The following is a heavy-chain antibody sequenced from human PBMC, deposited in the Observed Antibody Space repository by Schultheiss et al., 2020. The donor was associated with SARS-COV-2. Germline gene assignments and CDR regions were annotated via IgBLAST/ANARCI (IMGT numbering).Heavy chain of an antibody. V-gene: IGHV4-34*01. CDR3: ARHRYHFDY. D-gene: IGHD2-15*01. Sequence: SETLSLTCAVYGGSFSGYYWSWIRQPPGKGLEWIGEINHSGSTNYNPSLKSRVIISVDSSKNQFSLKLNSVTAADTAVYYCARHRYHFDYWGQGTLVTVSS. CDR2: INHSGST. J-gene: IGHJ4*02. CDR1: GGSFSGYY.